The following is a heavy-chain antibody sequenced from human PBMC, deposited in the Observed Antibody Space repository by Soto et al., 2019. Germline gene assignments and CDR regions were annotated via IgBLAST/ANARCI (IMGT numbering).Heavy chain of an antibody. CDR1: GGSISSSSYY. Sequence: PSETLSLTCTVSGGSISSSSYYWGWIRQPPGKGLEWIGSIYYSGSTYYNPSLKSRVTISVDTSKNQFSLKLSSVTAADTAVYYCARARTTPRPWFDPWGQGTTVTVSS. V-gene: IGHV4-39*07. CDR3: ARARTTPRPWFDP. J-gene: IGHJ5*01. CDR2: IYYSGST. D-gene: IGHD1-1*01.